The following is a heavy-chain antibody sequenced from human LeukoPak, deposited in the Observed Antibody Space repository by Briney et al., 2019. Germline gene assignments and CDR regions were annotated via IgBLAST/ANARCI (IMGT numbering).Heavy chain of an antibody. CDR1: GFTFSNYW. V-gene: IGHV3-7*01. Sequence: GGSLRLSCAASGFTFSNYWMNWVRQAPGKGLEWVANIKEDGSQKYYVESVKGRFTVSRDNAKNSVYLQMSSLRDEDTAVYYCARGLNTSPGGVYWGQGTLVTVSS. CDR3: ARGLNTSPGGVY. J-gene: IGHJ4*02. D-gene: IGHD3-16*01. CDR2: IKEDGSQK.